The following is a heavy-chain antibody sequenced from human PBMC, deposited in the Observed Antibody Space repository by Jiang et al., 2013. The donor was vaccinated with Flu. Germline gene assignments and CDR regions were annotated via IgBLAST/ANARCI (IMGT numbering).Heavy chain of an antibody. D-gene: IGHD6-6*01. Sequence: GPGLVKPSETLSLNCTVSGYSISRGYFWGWIRQPPGKGLEWIGSIYQSGKTYYNPSLRSRVTMSVDTSRNQFSLRLTSVTAADTAVYFCARGLMGSSSSDPHNWFDPWGQGTLVTVSS. CDR1: GYSISRGYF. V-gene: IGHV4-38-2*02. CDR3: ARGLMGSSSSDPHNWFDP. J-gene: IGHJ5*02. CDR2: IYQSGKT.